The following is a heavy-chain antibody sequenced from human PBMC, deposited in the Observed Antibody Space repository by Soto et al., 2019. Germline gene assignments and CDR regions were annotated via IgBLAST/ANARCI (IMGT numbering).Heavy chain of an antibody. CDR1: GFTVSSNY. CDR3: ARRLIKTTAPYYYFAMDV. J-gene: IGHJ6*02. Sequence: GSLRLSCAVSGFTVSSNYINWVRQAPGKGLEWVSVIYSGGGTSFADSVKGRCTISRDNSKNTLYLQMNSLRAEDTAIYYCARRLIKTTAPYYYFAMDVWGQGTTVTVSS. V-gene: IGHV3-66*04. CDR2: IYSGGGT. D-gene: IGHD1-1*01.